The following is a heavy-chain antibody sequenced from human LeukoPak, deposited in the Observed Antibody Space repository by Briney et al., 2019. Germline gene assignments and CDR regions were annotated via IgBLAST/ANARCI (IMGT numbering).Heavy chain of an antibody. Sequence: PSETLSLTCTVSVGPISRYYGLWVRQPPGKAREGVGYIYYSGSTNYNTSLKSRVNISVDTSKNQSSLKLSSVTAADTAVYYCATLVVTATPDAFDIWGQGTMVTVSS. CDR2: IYYSGST. J-gene: IGHJ3*02. CDR1: VGPISRYY. V-gene: IGHV4-59*01. D-gene: IGHD2-21*02. CDR3: ATLVVTATPDAFDI.